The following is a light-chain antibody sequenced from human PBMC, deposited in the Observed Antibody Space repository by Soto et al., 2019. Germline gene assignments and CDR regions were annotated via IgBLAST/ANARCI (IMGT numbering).Light chain of an antibody. J-gene: IGKJ4*01. CDR1: QSVSYS. V-gene: IGKV3-15*01. CDR2: GAS. CDR3: QQYDNWPPLT. Sequence: EIVMTQSPATLSVSPGERATLSCRASQSVSYSLAWYQQKPGQAPRLLIYGASTRATGIPDRFSCSGSGTEFTLTISSLQSEDFAVYYCQQYDNWPPLTFGGGTKVEIK.